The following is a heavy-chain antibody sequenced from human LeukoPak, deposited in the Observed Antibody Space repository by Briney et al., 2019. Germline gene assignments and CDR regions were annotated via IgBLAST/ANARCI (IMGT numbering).Heavy chain of an antibody. V-gene: IGHV4-38-2*01. J-gene: IGHJ4*02. CDR3: ARHRPVVPAAIDY. CDR2: IYHSGST. Sequence: PSETLSLTCALSVYSISSGYYWGWIRQPPGKGLGWIGSIYHSGSTYYNPSLKSRVTISVDTSTNQFSMKLSSVTAADTAVYYCARHRPVVPAAIDYWGQGTLVTVSS. D-gene: IGHD2-2*01. CDR1: VYSISSGYY.